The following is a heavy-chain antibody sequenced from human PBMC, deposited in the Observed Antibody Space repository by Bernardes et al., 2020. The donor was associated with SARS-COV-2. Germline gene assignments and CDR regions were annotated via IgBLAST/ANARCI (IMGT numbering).Heavy chain of an antibody. CDR3: ARNYAVTSRYGMDV. J-gene: IGHJ6*02. V-gene: IGHV1-2*02. Sequence: ASVKVSCKASGYTFTGYYMHWVRQAPGQGFEWMGWINPNSGGTNYAQKFQGRVTMTRDTSISTAYMELSRLRSDDTAVYYCARNYAVTSRYGMDVWGQGTTVTVSS. CDR1: GYTFTGYY. D-gene: IGHD3-16*01. CDR2: INPNSGGT.